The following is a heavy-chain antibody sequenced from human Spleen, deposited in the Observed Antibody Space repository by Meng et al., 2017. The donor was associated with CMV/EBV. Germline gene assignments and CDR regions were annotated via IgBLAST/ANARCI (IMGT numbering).Heavy chain of an antibody. CDR3: ARVYYDFWSGYYWVADGIYNWFDP. Sequence: ASVKVSCKASGYTFTSYGISWVRQAPGQGLEWMGWISAYNGNTNYAQKLQGRVTMTTDTSTSTAYMELRSLRSDDTAVYYCARVYYDFWSGYYWVADGIYNWFDPWGQGTLVTVSS. CDR2: ISAYNGNT. CDR1: GYTFTSYG. V-gene: IGHV1-18*01. D-gene: IGHD3-3*01. J-gene: IGHJ5*02.